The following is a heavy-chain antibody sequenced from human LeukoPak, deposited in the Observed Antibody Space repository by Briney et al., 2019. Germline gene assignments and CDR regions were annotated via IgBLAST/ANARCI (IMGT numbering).Heavy chain of an antibody. V-gene: IGHV4-59*05. CDR3: ARQAPYRGDAFDI. Sequence: SETLSLTCTVSCGSTSSYYWSWIRQPPGKGLEWIGSIYYSGSTYYNPSLKSRVTISVDTSKNQFSLKLSSVTAADTAVYYCARQAPYRGDAFDIWGQGTMVTVSS. CDR2: IYYSGST. J-gene: IGHJ3*02. CDR1: CGSTSSYY.